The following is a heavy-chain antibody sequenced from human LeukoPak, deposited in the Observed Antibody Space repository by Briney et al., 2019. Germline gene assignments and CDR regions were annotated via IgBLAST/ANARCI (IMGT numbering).Heavy chain of an antibody. V-gene: IGHV3-30*18. CDR3: AKDRGVYQLPAIGWFDP. J-gene: IGHJ5*02. CDR2: ISYDGSNK. Sequence: GGSLRLSCAASGFTFSRYWMSWVRQAPGKGLEWVAVISYDGSNKYYADSVKGRFTISRDNSKNTLYLQMNSLRAEDTAVYYCAKDRGVYQLPAIGWFDPWGQGTLVTVSS. D-gene: IGHD2-2*01. CDR1: GFTFSRYW.